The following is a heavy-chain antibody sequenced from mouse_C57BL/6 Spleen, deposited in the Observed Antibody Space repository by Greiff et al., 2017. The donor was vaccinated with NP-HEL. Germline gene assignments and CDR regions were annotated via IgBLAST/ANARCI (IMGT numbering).Heavy chain of an antibody. CDR3: ARVITTVVVEFPFDY. Sequence: QVQLQQPGAELVKPGASVKMSCKASGYTFTSYWITWVKQRPGQGLEWIGDIYPGSGSTNYNEKFKSKATLTVDTSSSTAYMQLSSLTSEDSAVYYCARVITTVVVEFPFDYWGQGTTLTVSS. CDR2: IYPGSGST. D-gene: IGHD1-1*01. J-gene: IGHJ2*01. V-gene: IGHV1-55*01. CDR1: GYTFTSYW.